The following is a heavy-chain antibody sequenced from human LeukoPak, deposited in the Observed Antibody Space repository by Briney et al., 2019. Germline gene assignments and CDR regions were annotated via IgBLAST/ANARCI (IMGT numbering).Heavy chain of an antibody. CDR2: ISGSGGST. V-gene: IGHV3-23*01. D-gene: IGHD3-10*02. CDR1: GFTFSSYG. Sequence: GTLRLSCAASGFTFSSYGMSWVRQAPGKGLEWVSAISGSGGSTYYADSVKGRFTISRDNAKNSLYLQMNSLRAEDTAVYYCAELGITMIGGVWGKGTTVTISS. CDR3: AELGITMIGGV. J-gene: IGHJ6*04.